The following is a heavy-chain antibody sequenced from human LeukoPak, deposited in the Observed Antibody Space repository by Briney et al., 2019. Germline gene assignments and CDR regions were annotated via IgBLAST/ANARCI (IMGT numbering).Heavy chain of an antibody. J-gene: IGHJ1*01. CDR2: IGDDGTNR. CDR1: GFTFSNAW. Sequence: PGGSLRLSCAASGFTFSNAWMSWVRQAPGKGLEWVAVIGDDGTNRHYGDSVKGRFTISRDKSKNAVYLQMDSLRAEDTAVYYCAGGNGYHPLTTYWGQGTLVTVSS. CDR3: AGGNGYHPLTTY. V-gene: IGHV3-33*08. D-gene: IGHD3-22*01.